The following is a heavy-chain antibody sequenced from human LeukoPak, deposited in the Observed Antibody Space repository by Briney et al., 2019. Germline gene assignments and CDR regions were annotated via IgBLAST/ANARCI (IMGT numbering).Heavy chain of an antibody. CDR3: TTPFHYDFWSGYYRDDY. J-gene: IGHJ4*02. CDR1: GFTFSSYG. V-gene: IGHV3-15*01. D-gene: IGHD3-3*01. Sequence: PGGSLRLSCAASGFTFSSYGMNWVRQAPGKGLEWVGRIKSKTNGGTTDYAAPVKGRFTISRDDSKNTLYLQMNSLKTEDTAVYYCTTPFHYDFWSGYYRDDYWGQGTLVTVSS. CDR2: IKSKTNGGTT.